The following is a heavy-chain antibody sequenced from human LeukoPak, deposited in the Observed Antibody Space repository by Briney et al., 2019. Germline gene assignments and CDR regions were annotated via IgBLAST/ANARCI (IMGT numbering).Heavy chain of an antibody. CDR1: GFTFNSYA. Sequence: PGGSLRLSCAASGFTFNSYAMHWVRQAPGKGLERVALISYDGTKKYFVDSVKGRFTISRDNSMKTLDLQMNTLSADDTAIYYCARPPYLGSGYFDLWGRGTLVTVSS. CDR3: ARPPYLGSGYFDL. V-gene: IGHV3-30*01. CDR2: ISYDGTKK. D-gene: IGHD1-26*01. J-gene: IGHJ2*01.